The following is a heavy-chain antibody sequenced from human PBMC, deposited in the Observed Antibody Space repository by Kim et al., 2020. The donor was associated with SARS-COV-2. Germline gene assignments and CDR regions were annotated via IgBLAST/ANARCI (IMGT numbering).Heavy chain of an antibody. CDR3: ARSLGHFNEGSCYS. Sequence: ASVKVSCKSSGYTFTDYFIHWVRQAPGQGLEWMGWFNPSNGGTNYAQKFHGRITMTRDTSISTAYMDLSRLTSDDTAVFYCARSLGHFNEGSCYSWGQGTLVTVSS. CDR2: FNPSNGGT. J-gene: IGHJ4*02. D-gene: IGHD2-15*01. V-gene: IGHV1-2*02. CDR1: GYTFTDYF.